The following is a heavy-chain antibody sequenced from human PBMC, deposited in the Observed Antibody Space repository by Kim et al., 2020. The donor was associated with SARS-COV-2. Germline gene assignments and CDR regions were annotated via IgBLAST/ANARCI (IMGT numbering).Heavy chain of an antibody. V-gene: IGHV1-69*13. J-gene: IGHJ4*02. D-gene: IGHD3-22*01. Sequence: SVKVSCKASGGTFSSYAISWVRQAPGQGLEWMGGIIPIFGTANYAQKFQGRVTITADESTSTAYMELSSLRSEDTAVYYCASGPRWLLISRSGFDYWGQGTLVTVSS. CDR2: IIPIFGTA. CDR3: ASGPRWLLISRSGFDY. CDR1: GGTFSSYA.